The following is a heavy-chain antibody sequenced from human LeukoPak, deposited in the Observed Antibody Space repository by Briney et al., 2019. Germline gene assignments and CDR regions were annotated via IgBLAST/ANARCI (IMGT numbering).Heavy chain of an antibody. V-gene: IGHV4-34*01. J-gene: IGHJ4*02. Sequence: SETLSLTCAVYGGSFSGYYWSWIRQPPGKGLEWIGEINHSGSTNYNPSLKSRVTISVDTSKNQFSLKLSSVTAADTAVYYCARVVGFGELSYFDYWGQGTLVTVSS. D-gene: IGHD3-10*01. CDR3: ARVVGFGELSYFDY. CDR1: GGSFSGYY. CDR2: INHSGST.